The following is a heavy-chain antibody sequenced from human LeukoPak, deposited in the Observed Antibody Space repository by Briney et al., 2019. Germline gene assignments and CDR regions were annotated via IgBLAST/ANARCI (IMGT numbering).Heavy chain of an antibody. CDR1: RGSFSGYS. CDR2: IDHSGTS. Sequence: SETLSLTCAVYRGSFSGYSWTWILQSPGKGLEWIGDIDHSGTSNYNPSLKSRVTMSVDTSKNQFSLKLSSVTAADTAVYYCARAERVGSETWIVVVPAAISDYWGQGTLVTVSS. V-gene: IGHV4-34*01. CDR3: ARAERVGSETWIVVVPAAISDY. D-gene: IGHD2-2*01. J-gene: IGHJ4*02.